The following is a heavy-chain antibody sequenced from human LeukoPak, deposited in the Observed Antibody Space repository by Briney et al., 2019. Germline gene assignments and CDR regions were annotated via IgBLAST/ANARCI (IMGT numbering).Heavy chain of an antibody. V-gene: IGHV3-23*01. CDR3: AKAPLCGGDCYSVDRLDY. CDR2: ISGSGGSI. CDR1: GFTFSSYA. J-gene: IGHJ4*02. Sequence: GGSLRLSCAASGFTFSSYAMSWVRQAPGKGLEWVSPISGSGGSIYYADSVKGRFTISRDNSKNTLYLQMNSLRAEDTAVYYCAKAPLCGGDCYSVDRLDYWGQGTLVTVSS. D-gene: IGHD2-21*02.